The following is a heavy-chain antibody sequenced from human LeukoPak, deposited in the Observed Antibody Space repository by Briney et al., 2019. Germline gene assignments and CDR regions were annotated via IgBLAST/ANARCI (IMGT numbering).Heavy chain of an antibody. Sequence: GESLKICGEACGYSFTSYWIGWVRQMPGGGLEWMGIIYPGGSDTRYSPSFQGQVTISAVKSISTAYLQWSSLKASDTAVYYCARAPDYGGNPYYFDYWGQGTLVTVSS. D-gene: IGHD4-23*01. CDR3: ARAPDYGGNPYYFDY. J-gene: IGHJ4*02. CDR2: IYPGGSDT. V-gene: IGHV5-51*01. CDR1: GYSFTSYW.